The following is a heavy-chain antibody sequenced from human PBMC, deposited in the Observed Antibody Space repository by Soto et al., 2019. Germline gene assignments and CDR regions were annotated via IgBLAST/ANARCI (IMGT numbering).Heavy chain of an antibody. CDR2: IIPIFGTA. V-gene: IGHV1-69*06. Sequence: ASVTVSCKASGCTFSRYAISWVRQAPGQGLEWMGGIIPIFGTANYAQKFQGRVTITADKSTSTAYMELSSLRSEDTAVYYCARDQGLQLLHGYFMDVLGQGTTVTVSS. CDR1: GCTFSRYA. J-gene: IGHJ6*01. CDR3: ARDQGLQLLHGYFMDV. D-gene: IGHD3-22*01.